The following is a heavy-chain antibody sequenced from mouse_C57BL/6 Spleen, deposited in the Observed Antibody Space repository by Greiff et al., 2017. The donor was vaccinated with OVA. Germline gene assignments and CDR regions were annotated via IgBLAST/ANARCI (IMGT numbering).Heavy chain of an antibody. Sequence: QVQLQQSGAELVRPGSSVKLSCKASGYTFTSYWMHWVKQRPIQGLEWIGNIDPSDSETHYNQKFKDKATLTVDKSSSTAYMQLSSLTSEDSAVYYCARWYYGSSYWYFDVWGTGTTVTVSS. V-gene: IGHV1-52*01. J-gene: IGHJ1*03. CDR1: GYTFTSYW. CDR2: IDPSDSET. CDR3: ARWYYGSSYWYFDV. D-gene: IGHD1-1*01.